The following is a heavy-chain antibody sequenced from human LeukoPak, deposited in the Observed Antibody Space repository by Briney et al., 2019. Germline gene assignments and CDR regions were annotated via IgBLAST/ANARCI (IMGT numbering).Heavy chain of an antibody. CDR3: ARHEYSSSSLSLRGSYYMDV. J-gene: IGHJ6*03. D-gene: IGHD6-6*01. CDR2: IYPGDSDT. Sequence: GESLKISCKGSGYSFTSYWIGWVRQMPGKGLEWMGIIYPGDSDTRYSPSFQGQVTVSADKSISTAYLQWSSLKASDTAMYYCARHEYSSSSLSLRGSYYMDVWGKGTTVTVSS. CDR1: GYSFTSYW. V-gene: IGHV5-51*01.